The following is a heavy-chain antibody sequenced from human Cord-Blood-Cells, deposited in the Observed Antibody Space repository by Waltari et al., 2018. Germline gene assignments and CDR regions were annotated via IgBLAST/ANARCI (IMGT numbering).Heavy chain of an antibody. V-gene: IGHV3-30*02. J-gene: IGHJ4*02. CDR2: IRYDGSNK. CDR3: AKDRTGYSSSWTLIDY. Sequence: QVQLVESGGGVVQPGGSLRLSCAASGFTFSSYGMHWVRQAPGKGLEWVAFIRYDGSNKYYADSVKGRFTISRDNSKSTLYLQMNSLRAEDTAVYYCAKDRTGYSSSWTLIDYWGQGTLVTVSS. D-gene: IGHD6-13*01. CDR1: GFTFSSYG.